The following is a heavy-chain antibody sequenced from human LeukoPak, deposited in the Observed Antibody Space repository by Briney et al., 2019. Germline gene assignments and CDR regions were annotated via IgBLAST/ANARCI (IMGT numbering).Heavy chain of an antibody. Sequence: SETLSLTCTVSGGSISSGGYYWSWIRQHPGKGLEWIGNIYYRGRTYYNPSLKSRITISVDTSKNQLSLELSSVTAADTAVYYCARDKDGSYYDYWGQGTLVTVSS. CDR3: ARDKDGSYYDY. CDR1: GGSISSGGYY. D-gene: IGHD1-26*01. J-gene: IGHJ4*02. CDR2: IYYRGRT. V-gene: IGHV4-31*02.